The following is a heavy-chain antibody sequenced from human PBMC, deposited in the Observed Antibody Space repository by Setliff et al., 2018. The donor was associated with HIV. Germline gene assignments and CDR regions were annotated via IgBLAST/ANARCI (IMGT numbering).Heavy chain of an antibody. V-gene: IGHV4-31*03. Sequence: SETLSFTCTDSGGSITSGGFYWSWIRQYPQKGLEWIGYIYYSGGTYYNPSLKSRVTMSVDTSKNQFSLKLSSVTAADTAVYYCARGDAMTSLGAFDIWGQGTMVTVSS. CDR3: ARGDAMTSLGAFDI. D-gene: IGHD2-2*01. J-gene: IGHJ3*02. CDR2: IYYSGGT. CDR1: GGSITSGGFY.